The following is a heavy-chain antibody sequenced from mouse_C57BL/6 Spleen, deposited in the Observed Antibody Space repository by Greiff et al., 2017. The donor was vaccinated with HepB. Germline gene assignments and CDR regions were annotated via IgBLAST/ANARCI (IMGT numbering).Heavy chain of an antibody. CDR1: GYTFTSYW. Sequence: VKLMESGAELVKPGASVKLSCKASGYTFTSYWMQWVKQRPGQGLEWIGEIDPSDSYTNYHQKFKGKATLTVDTSSSTAYMQLSSLTSEDSAVYYCATSYYRNSAWFAYWGQGTLVTVSA. V-gene: IGHV1-50*01. CDR3: ATSYYRNSAWFAY. CDR2: IDPSDSYT. D-gene: IGHD2-5*01. J-gene: IGHJ3*01.